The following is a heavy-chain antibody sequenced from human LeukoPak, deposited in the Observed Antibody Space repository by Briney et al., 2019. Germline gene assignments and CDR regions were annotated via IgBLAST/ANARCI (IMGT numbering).Heavy chain of an antibody. D-gene: IGHD3-10*01. CDR3: ARLDSETYYSLDS. CDR2: IWYNRNT. Sequence: PSETLSLTCTVSGASISSQCWSWTRQPPGKGLEWIGHIWYNRNTNYSPSLNSRIIISLDTSKNQFSLNLTSVTAADTAVYYCARLDSETYYSLDSWGQGTLVTVSS. CDR1: GASISSQC. J-gene: IGHJ4*02. V-gene: IGHV4-59*08.